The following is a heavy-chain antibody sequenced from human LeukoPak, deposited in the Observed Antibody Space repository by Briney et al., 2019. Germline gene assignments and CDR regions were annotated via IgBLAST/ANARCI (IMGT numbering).Heavy chain of an antibody. D-gene: IGHD2-2*01. CDR1: GGSISSYY. CDR2: IYYSVST. Sequence: PSETLSLTCTVSGGSISSYYWSWIRQPPGKGLEWIGYIYYSVSTNYNPSLKSRVTISVDTSKNQFSLKLSSVTAEDTAVYYCARQLFGCSSTSCYGWYFDLWGRGTLVTVSS. CDR3: ARQLFGCSSTSCYGWYFDL. J-gene: IGHJ2*01. V-gene: IGHV4-59*08.